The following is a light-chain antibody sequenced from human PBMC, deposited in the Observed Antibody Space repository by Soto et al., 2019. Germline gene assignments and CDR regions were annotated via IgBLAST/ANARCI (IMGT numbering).Light chain of an antibody. J-gene: IGKJ1*01. V-gene: IGKV3-11*01. CDR2: DAS. CDR3: LQRGDWPPLT. Sequence: EIVLTQSPATLSLSPGERATLSCRASQSVGSSLAWYQQKPGQAPRLLIYDASNRATGIPARFSGSGSGTAVTLTIRSLESEDFAVYYCLQRGDWPPLTFGQGTKVEIK. CDR1: QSVGSS.